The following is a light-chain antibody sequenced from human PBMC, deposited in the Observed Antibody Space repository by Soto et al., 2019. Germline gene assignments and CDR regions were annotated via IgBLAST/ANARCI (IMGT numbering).Light chain of an antibody. CDR2: EVS. CDR1: SSDVGGYNY. V-gene: IGLV2-8*01. J-gene: IGLJ2*01. CDR3: SSYGGSNNYVI. Sequence: QSALTQPPSASGSPGQSVTISCTGTSSDVGGYNYVSWYQQHPAKAPKLMIYEVSKRPSGVPDRFSGSKSGNTASLTVSGLQAGDEADYYCSSYGGSNNYVIFGGGTKLTVL.